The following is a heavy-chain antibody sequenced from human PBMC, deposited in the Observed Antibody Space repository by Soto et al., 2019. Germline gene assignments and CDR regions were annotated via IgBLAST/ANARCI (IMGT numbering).Heavy chain of an antibody. V-gene: IGHV1-2*02. CDR2: INPNSGGT. CDR1: GYTFTGYY. Sequence: GASVKVSCKASGYTFTGYYMHWVRQAPGQGLEWMGWINPNSGGTNYAQKFQGRVTMTRDTSISTAYMELSRLRSDDTAVYYCARDPYEGSSSFSWRQGTLVTVSS. J-gene: IGHJ5*02. D-gene: IGHD6-13*01. CDR3: ARDPYEGSSSFS.